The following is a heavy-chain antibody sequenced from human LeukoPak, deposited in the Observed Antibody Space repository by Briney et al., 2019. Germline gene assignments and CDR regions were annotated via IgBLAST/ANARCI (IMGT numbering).Heavy chain of an antibody. Sequence: SETLSLTCAVYGGSFSGYYWRWIRHPPRKGRGWSGEIIHIGRTTYNTSSKSRVPISVETSKNQYSLKLGSLAAAATAVYSCARGLNDYAADYYYMDVWGKGTTVTVSS. CDR1: GGSFSGYY. J-gene: IGHJ6*03. V-gene: IGHV4-34*01. CDR2: IIHIGRT. D-gene: IGHD4-17*01. CDR3: ARGLNDYAADYYYMDV.